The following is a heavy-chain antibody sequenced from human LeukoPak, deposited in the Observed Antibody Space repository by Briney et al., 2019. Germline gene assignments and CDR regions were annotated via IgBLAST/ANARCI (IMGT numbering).Heavy chain of an antibody. D-gene: IGHD3-10*01. CDR2: ISSSGSTI. Sequence: GGSLRLSCAASGFTFSSYEMNWVRQAPGKGLEWVSYISSSGSTIYYADSVKGRFTISRDNAKNSLYLQMNSLRAEDTAVYYCAKDGPSSPPDYYGSNYYMDVWGKGTTVTISS. CDR1: GFTFSSYE. J-gene: IGHJ6*03. V-gene: IGHV3-48*03. CDR3: AKDGPSSPPDYYGSNYYMDV.